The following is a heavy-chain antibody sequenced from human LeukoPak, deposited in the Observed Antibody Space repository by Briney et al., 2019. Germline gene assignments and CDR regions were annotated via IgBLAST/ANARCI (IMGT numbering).Heavy chain of an antibody. D-gene: IGHD3-22*01. CDR3: ATPRDSSPHSYNFDY. V-gene: IGHV1-2*02. Sequence: ASVKVSCKASGYTFTGYYMHWVRQAPGQGLEWMGWINPNSGGTNYAQKFQGRVTVTRDTSISTAYMELSRLRSDDTAVYYCATPRDSSPHSYNFDYWGQGTLVTVSS. J-gene: IGHJ4*02. CDR1: GYTFTGYY. CDR2: INPNSGGT.